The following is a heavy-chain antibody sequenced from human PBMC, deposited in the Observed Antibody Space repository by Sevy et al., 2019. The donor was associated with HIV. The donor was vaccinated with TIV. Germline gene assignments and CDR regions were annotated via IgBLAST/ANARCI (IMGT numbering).Heavy chain of an antibody. CDR1: GFTFSDYS. V-gene: IGHV3-7*01. CDR3: ARELWPGDY. CDR2: VDQDGSQK. Sequence: GGSLRLSCAASGFTFSDYSMGWVRQAPGKGLEWVANVDQDGSQKNYVASVKGRFTVSRDNAKNSLYLQMNRLRVDDTAVYYCARELWPGDYWGQGTLVTVSS. J-gene: IGHJ4*02. D-gene: IGHD2-21*01.